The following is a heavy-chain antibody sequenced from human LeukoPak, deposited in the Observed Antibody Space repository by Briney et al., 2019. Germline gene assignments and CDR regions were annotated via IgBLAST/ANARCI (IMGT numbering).Heavy chain of an antibody. CDR2: ISWDGRNM. V-gene: IGHV3-9*01. CDR1: GFSLDDYA. Sequence: PGGSLRLSCAASGFSLDDYAMHWVRQAPGQGLEWVSSISWDGRNMAYAASVKGRFTISRDNAQNSLYLQMYSLKIDDTAFYYCIKDMGFDLLKDAFDLWGQGMLVTVPS. D-gene: IGHD1-26*01. CDR3: IKDMGFDLLKDAFDL. J-gene: IGHJ3*01.